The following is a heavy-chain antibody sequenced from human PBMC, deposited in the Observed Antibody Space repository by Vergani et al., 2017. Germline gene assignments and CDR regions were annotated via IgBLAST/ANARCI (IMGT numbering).Heavy chain of an antibody. D-gene: IGHD1-20*01. CDR1: GFTFSGSA. CDR3: AKDWGYNWNLYNWFDP. Sequence: EVQLVESGGGLVQPGGSLTLSCAASGFTFSGSAMHWVRQTSGKGLEWIGRIRDKTYNYATAYAVSVKGRFIISRDDSKKTAYLQMNSLRAEDTAVYYCAKDWGYNWNLYNWFDPWGQGTLVTVSS. V-gene: IGHV3-73*02. J-gene: IGHJ5*02. CDR2: IRDKTYNYAT.